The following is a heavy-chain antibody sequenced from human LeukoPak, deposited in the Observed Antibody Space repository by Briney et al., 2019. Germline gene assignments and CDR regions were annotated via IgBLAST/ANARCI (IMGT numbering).Heavy chain of an antibody. CDR1: GFTFSNHA. CDR3: AKVTYGSGTYGAFDY. V-gene: IGHV3-23*01. CDR2: ISGSGGST. J-gene: IGHJ4*02. Sequence: GGSLRLSCAASGFTFSNHAMSWVRQAPGKGLEWVSAISGSGGSTYYADSVKGRFTISRDNSKNTLYLQMNSLRAEDTAVYYCAKVTYGSGTYGAFDYWGQGTLVTVSS. D-gene: IGHD3-10*01.